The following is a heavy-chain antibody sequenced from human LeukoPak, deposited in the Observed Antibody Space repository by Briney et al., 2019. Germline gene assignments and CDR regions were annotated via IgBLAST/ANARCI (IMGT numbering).Heavy chain of an antibody. V-gene: IGHV4-31*03. J-gene: IGHJ5*02. Sequence: PSETLSLTCTVSGGSISSAGHYWSWIRHHPGKGLEWIGYIYYTGNTYYNPSLESRVIISVDTSQDQFSLKVNSVTAADTAVYYCARYCSTTSCRWFDPWGQGTLVTVSS. CDR3: ARYCSTTSCRWFDP. D-gene: IGHD2-2*01. CDR2: IYYTGNT. CDR1: GGSISSAGHY.